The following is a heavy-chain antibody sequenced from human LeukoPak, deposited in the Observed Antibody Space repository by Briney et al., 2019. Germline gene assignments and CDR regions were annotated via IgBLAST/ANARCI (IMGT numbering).Heavy chain of an antibody. Sequence: TFDDYSMHWVRQSPGKVLEWLGYIYHSGSTYYNPSLKSRVTISVDRSKNQSSLKLSSVTAADTAVYYCARFRYSSGWDYLDYWGQETLVTVSS. CDR2: IYHSGST. V-gene: IGHV4-30-2*04. J-gene: IGHJ4*02. CDR1: TFDDYS. D-gene: IGHD6-19*01. CDR3: ARFRYSSGWDYLDY.